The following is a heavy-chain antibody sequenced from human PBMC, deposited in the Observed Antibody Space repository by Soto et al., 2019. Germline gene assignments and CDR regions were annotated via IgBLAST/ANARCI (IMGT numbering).Heavy chain of an antibody. V-gene: IGHV2-5*02. D-gene: IGHD3-16*01. Sequence: QITLKESGPTLVKPTQTLTLTCTFSGFSLTTRGVGVGWIRQPPGKALECLALIYWDDDKRYSPSLQSRLSITKDTSKNQVLLTMTNADPVDTATYYCAHIPNYYQYDWFDPWGQGTLVSVSS. CDR1: GFSLTTRGVG. CDR2: IYWDDDK. J-gene: IGHJ5*02. CDR3: AHIPNYYQYDWFDP.